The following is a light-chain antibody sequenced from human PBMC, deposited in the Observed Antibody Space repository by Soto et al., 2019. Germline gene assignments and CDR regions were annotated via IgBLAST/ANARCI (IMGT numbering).Light chain of an antibody. J-gene: IGKJ2*01. V-gene: IGKV3-20*01. CDR2: AAS. Sequence: EKVLTQSPGTLSLSPEERGTLSRRARYSGTSNKVAWFQQKPGQAPRLLIRAASSRATGIPDRFSGSGSATDFTLTISRLEPEDFAVYYCQQYGSPPPYTFGQGTKVDIK. CDR3: QQYGSPPPYT. CDR1: YSGTSNK.